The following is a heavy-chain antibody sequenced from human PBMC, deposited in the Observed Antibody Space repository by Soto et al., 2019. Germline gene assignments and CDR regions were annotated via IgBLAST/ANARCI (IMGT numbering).Heavy chain of an antibody. CDR3: ARVSEGGSYYGGLDY. J-gene: IGHJ4*02. Sequence: QVQLVESGGGVVQPGRSLRLSCAASGFTFSSYGMHWVRQAPGKGLEWVAVIWYEGNIKYYADSVKGRFTISRDNSKNTLFLQMNSLRAEDTAVYYCARVSEGGSYYGGLDYWGQGTLVTVSS. D-gene: IGHD1-26*01. CDR2: IWYEGNIK. V-gene: IGHV3-33*01. CDR1: GFTFSSYG.